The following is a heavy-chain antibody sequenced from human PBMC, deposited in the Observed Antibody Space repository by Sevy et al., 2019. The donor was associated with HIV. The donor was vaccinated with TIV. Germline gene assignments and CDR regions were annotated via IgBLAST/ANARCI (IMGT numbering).Heavy chain of an antibody. CDR3: ARVRVAYCGGDCSDRADWFDP. J-gene: IGHJ5*02. CDR1: GGSISSGGYS. D-gene: IGHD2-21*01. V-gene: IGHV4-30-2*01. Sequence: SETLSLTCAVSGGSISSGGYSWSWIRQPPGKGLEWIGYIYHGGSTYYNPSLKSRVTISVDRSKNQFSLKLSSVTAADTAVYYCARVRVAYCGGDCSDRADWFDPWGQGTLVTVSS. CDR2: IYHGGST.